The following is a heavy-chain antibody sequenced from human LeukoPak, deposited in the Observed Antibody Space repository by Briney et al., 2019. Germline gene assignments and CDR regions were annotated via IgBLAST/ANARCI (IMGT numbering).Heavy chain of an antibody. CDR3: ARDCSGGSCYGAFDI. CDR1: GASIRSGDYY. Sequence: SETLSLTCTVSGASIRSGDYYWSWIRQPPGKGLEWIGYIYDSGSTYYNPSLKSRITISVDTSENRFSLKLGSVTATDTAVYYCARDCSGGSCYGAFDIWGQGTMVTVSS. V-gene: IGHV4-30-4*01. D-gene: IGHD2-15*01. CDR2: IYDSGST. J-gene: IGHJ3*02.